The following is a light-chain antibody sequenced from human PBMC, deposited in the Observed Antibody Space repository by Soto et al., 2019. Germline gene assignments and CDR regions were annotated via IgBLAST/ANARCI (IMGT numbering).Light chain of an antibody. CDR1: QTITYW. CDR3: QQYHSFSFT. CDR2: DVF. J-gene: IGKJ2*01. V-gene: IGKV1-5*01. Sequence: DIQMTQSPSSLSASVGDRVTITCRASQTITYWLAWYQQKPGRAPKLLIYDVFNLQSGVPSRFSGSGSGTEFTLTISSLQTDDSATYYWQQYHSFSFTFGQGTKLEIK.